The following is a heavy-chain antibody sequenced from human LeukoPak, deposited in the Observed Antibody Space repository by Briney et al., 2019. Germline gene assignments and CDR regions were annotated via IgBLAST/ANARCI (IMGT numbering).Heavy chain of an antibody. V-gene: IGHV3-73*01. D-gene: IGHD4-17*01. CDR2: IRSKANSYAT. J-gene: IGHJ6*02. Sequence: GRSLRLSCAASGITFSGSAMHWVRQASGKGLEWVGRIRSKANSYATAYAASVKGRFTISRDDSKNTAYLQMNSLKTEDTAVYYCTRLTTDYGDYYYYGMDVWGQGTTVTVSS. CDR3: TRLTTDYGDYYYYGMDV. CDR1: GITFSGSA.